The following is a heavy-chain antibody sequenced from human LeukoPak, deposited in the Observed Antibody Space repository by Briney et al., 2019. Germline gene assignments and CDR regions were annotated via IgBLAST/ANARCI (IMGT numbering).Heavy chain of an antibody. V-gene: IGHV3-30*03. CDR1: GFTFSSYG. CDR3: ARDVGYYDSSGYAI. D-gene: IGHD3-22*01. CDR2: ISYDGSNK. Sequence: PGRSLRLSCAASGFTFSSYGMHWVRQAPGKGLEWVAVISYDGSNKYYADSVKGRFTISRDNSKNTLYLQMNSLRAEDTAVYYCARDVGYYDSSGYAIWGQGTMVTVSS. J-gene: IGHJ3*02.